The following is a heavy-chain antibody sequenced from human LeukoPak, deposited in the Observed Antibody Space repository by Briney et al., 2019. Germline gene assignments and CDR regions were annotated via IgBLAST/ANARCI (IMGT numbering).Heavy chain of an antibody. CDR1: GGSISSGGHY. Sequence: PSQTLSLTCTVSGGSISSGGHYWSWIRQPPGKGLEWIGYIYHSGSTYYNPSLKSRVTISVDRSKNQFSLKLSSVTAADTAVYYCARWGSGGNLDYWGQGTLVTVSS. CDR3: ARWGSGGNLDY. J-gene: IGHJ4*02. V-gene: IGHV4-30-2*01. CDR2: IYHSGST. D-gene: IGHD2-15*01.